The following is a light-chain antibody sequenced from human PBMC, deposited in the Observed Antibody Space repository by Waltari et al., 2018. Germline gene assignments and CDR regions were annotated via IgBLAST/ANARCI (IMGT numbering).Light chain of an antibody. CDR1: QSLLHSNGYTY. Sequence: DIVMTQSPLSLPVTPGEPASIPCRSSQSLLHSNGYTYLDWYLQKPGQSPQLLIYLGSTRASGVPDRFSGSGSGTDFTLEISRVEAEDVGVYYCMQALQTPYTFGQGTKLEIK. CDR2: LGS. V-gene: IGKV2-28*01. CDR3: MQALQTPYT. J-gene: IGKJ2*01.